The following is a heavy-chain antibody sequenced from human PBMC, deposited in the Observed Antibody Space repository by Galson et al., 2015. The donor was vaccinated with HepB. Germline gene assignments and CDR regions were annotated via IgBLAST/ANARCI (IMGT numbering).Heavy chain of an antibody. V-gene: IGHV3-23*01. J-gene: IGHJ4*02. CDR3: AKALGGLRSGSYLFRVLDY. Sequence: SLRLSCAASGFIFSNYGMSWVRQAPGKGLEWVSGSDDSGGSTFYADSVKGRFTISRDNSKDTLYLQMTSLRAEDTAIYYCAKALGGLRSGSYLFRVLDYWGQGTLVTVSS. CDR1: GFIFSNYG. CDR2: SDDSGGST. D-gene: IGHD3-10*01.